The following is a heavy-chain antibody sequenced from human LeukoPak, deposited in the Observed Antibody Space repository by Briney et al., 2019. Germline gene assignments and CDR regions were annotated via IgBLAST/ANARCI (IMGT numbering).Heavy chain of an antibody. J-gene: IGHJ5*02. CDR3: ARDRNAASGGGFDP. Sequence: GSLRLSCAASAFTFSSYWMHWVRQVPRKGLVWVSRINGAGSSASYADSVRGRFTIFRDIAKNTLYLQMNCLRADDTAVYYCARDRNAASGGGFDPWGQGTLVTVSS. D-gene: IGHD6-13*01. CDR2: INGAGSSA. V-gene: IGHV3-74*01. CDR1: AFTFSSYW.